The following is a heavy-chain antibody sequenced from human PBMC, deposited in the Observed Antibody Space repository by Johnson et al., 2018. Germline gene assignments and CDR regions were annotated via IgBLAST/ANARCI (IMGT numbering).Heavy chain of an antibody. CDR3: ARDVDGDSYNGFDP. V-gene: IGHV1-3*04. J-gene: IGHJ5*02. D-gene: IGHD2-21*02. Sequence: QLVQSGAEVKKPGASVKISCKTSGYTFTMFLIHWLRHAPGHRLEWMGWINTGNGDTRYSQKFQDRVTFTMDTSANTAYMDLKSLRSEDTAIYYCARDVDGDSYNGFDPWGQGTRVTVAS. CDR2: INTGNGDT. CDR1: GYTFTMFL.